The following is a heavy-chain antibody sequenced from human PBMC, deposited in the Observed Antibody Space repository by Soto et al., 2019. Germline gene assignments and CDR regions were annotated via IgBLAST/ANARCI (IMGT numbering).Heavy chain of an antibody. J-gene: IGHJ5*02. Sequence: ASVKVSCKASGDTFTSYAMHWVRQAPGQRLEWMGWINAGNGNTKYSQKFQGRVTITRDTSASTAYMELSSLRSEDTAVYYCARVIGYSNYNWFDPWGQGTLVTVSS. V-gene: IGHV1-3*01. CDR2: INAGNGNT. D-gene: IGHD4-4*01. CDR3: ARVIGYSNYNWFDP. CDR1: GDTFTSYA.